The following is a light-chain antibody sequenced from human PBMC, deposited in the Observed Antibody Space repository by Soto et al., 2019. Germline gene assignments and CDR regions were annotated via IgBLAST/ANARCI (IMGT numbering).Light chain of an antibody. J-gene: IGKJ5*01. CDR1: QSVSSN. CDR2: GAS. V-gene: IGKV3-15*01. Sequence: EIVMTQSPATLSVSPWERATLSCRASQSVSSNLAWYQQKPGQAPRLLIYGASTRATGIPAGFSGSGSGTEFTLTISSLQSEDFAVYYCQQYNNWPSITFGQGTRLEIK. CDR3: QQYNNWPSIT.